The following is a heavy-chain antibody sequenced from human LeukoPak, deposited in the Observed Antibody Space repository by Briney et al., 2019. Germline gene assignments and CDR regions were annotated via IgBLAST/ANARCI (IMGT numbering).Heavy chain of an antibody. CDR3: AKDLGGSSGWYVGYYYYGMDV. Sequence: GGSLRLSCAASGFTFSSYAMSWVRQASVKGLVWVSAISSTCGSTYYADSVKGRFTISRDNSKNTLYLQMNSLRAEDTAVYYCAKDLGGSSGWYVGYYYYGMDVWGQGTTVTVSS. CDR2: ISSTCGST. D-gene: IGHD6-19*01. V-gene: IGHV3-23*01. J-gene: IGHJ6*02. CDR1: GFTFSSYA.